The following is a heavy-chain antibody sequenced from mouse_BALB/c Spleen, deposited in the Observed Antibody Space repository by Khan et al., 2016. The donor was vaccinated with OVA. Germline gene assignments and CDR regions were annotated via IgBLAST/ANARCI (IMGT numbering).Heavy chain of an antibody. V-gene: IGHV3-2*02. J-gene: IGHJ4*01. D-gene: IGHD1-1*01. CDR2: ISYDGST. Sequence: EVKLVESGPGLVKPSQSLSLTCTVTGYSITGDYAWDWLRQFPGNKLEWMGYISYDGSTNYNPSLKSRFSIPRDTSKNQFFLQLNSVTTEDTATYYCARKNYYGYAMDYWGEGTSVTVSS. CDR3: ARKNYYGYAMDY. CDR1: GYSITGDYA.